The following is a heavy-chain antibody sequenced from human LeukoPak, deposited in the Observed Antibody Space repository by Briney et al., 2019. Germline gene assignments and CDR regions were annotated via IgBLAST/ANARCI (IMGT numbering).Heavy chain of an antibody. CDR2: ISYDGSNK. Sequence: PGGSLRLSCAASGFTFSSYGMHWVRQAPGKGLEWVAVISYDGSNKYYADSVKGRFTISRDNSKNTLYLQMNSLRAEDTAVYYCAKDRLVPRYGMDVWGQGTTVTVSS. J-gene: IGHJ6*02. CDR3: AKDRLVPRYGMDV. V-gene: IGHV3-30*18. D-gene: IGHD6-19*01. CDR1: GFTFSSYG.